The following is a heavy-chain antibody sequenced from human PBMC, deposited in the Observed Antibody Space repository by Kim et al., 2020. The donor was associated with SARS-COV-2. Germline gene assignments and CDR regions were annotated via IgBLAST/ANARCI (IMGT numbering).Heavy chain of an antibody. Sequence: SETLSLTCTVSGGSISSGGYYWSWIRQHPGKGLEWIGYIYYSGSTYYNPSLKSRVTISVDTSKNQFSLKLSSVTAADTAVYYCARVDGNEQWLVPPPYMDVWGQGTTVTVSS. V-gene: IGHV4-31*03. D-gene: IGHD6-19*01. CDR3: ARVDGNEQWLVPPPYMDV. J-gene: IGHJ6*02. CDR2: IYYSGST. CDR1: GGSISSGGYY.